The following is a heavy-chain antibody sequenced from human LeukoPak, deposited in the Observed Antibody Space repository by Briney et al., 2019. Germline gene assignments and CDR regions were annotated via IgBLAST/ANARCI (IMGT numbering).Heavy chain of an antibody. CDR2: ISGSGDTT. V-gene: IGHV3-23*01. CDR3: ANRVGPSIVGDPFDY. D-gene: IGHD1-26*01. Sequence: PGGSLRLSCAASGFTFSSYVMTWVRQAPGKGLDWVSSISGSGDTTYYADSVRGRFTISRDNSKNTLYLQMNNLRAEDTAVYYCANRVGPSIVGDPFDYWGQGTLVTVSS. CDR1: GFTFSSYV. J-gene: IGHJ4*02.